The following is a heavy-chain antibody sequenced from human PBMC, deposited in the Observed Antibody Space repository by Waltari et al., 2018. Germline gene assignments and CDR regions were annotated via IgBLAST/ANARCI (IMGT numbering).Heavy chain of an antibody. Sequence: EVHLLESGGGLVQPGESLRLSCAVSGFPLNDFPITWVRRVSGKGLEWVSSIRNSGDTPFYADSVRGRFTISKDISKNTLFLDMIGLRGEDTATYYCAKSSFNYDFVMATWGQGALVTVSS. CDR2: IRNSGDTP. V-gene: IGHV3-23*01. CDR3: AKSSFNYDFVMAT. CDR1: GFPLNDFP. D-gene: IGHD3-3*01. J-gene: IGHJ5*02.